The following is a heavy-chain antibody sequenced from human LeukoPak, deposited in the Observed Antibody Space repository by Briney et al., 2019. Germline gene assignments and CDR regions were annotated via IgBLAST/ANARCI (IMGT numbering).Heavy chain of an antibody. D-gene: IGHD3/OR15-3a*01. CDR1: GYTFIGYY. CDR2: INPNSGGA. Sequence: ASVKVSRKASGYTFIGYYMHWVRQAPGQGLEWMGWINPNSGGANYAQKFQGRVTMTRDTSISTAFMELSSLRSDDTAVYYCARLDYDALDIWGQGTMVIVSS. CDR3: ARLDYDALDI. V-gene: IGHV1-2*02. J-gene: IGHJ3*02.